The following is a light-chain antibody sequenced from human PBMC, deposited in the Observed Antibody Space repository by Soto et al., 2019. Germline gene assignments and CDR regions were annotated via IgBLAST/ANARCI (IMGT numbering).Light chain of an antibody. V-gene: IGKV3-15*01. J-gene: IGKJ1*01. Sequence: VMTQSPVTLSVSPGDRVTLSCRASQSISINLAWYQHKPGQAPRLLMETASSRATGVPARFSGSGSGTEFTLTISSLQSEDFAVYYCQQFRNWPWTFGQGTKVDIK. CDR3: QQFRNWPWT. CDR2: TAS. CDR1: QSISIN.